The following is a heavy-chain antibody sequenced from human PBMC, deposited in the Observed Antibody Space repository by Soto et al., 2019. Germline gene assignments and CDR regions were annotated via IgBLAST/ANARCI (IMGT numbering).Heavy chain of an antibody. D-gene: IGHD1-7*01. CDR1: GFTFSSYG. V-gene: IGHV3-33*01. Sequence: GGSLRLSCAASGFTFSSYGMHWVRQAPGKGLEWVAVIWYDGSNKYYADSVKGRFTISRDNSKNTLYLQMNSLRAEDTAVYYCARDQGITGTTFDYWGQGTLVTVS. J-gene: IGHJ4*02. CDR2: IWYDGSNK. CDR3: ARDQGITGTTFDY.